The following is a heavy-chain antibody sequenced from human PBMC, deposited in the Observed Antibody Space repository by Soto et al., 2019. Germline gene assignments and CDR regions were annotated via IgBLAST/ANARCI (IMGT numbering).Heavy chain of an antibody. CDR1: GCTFKDCA. Sequence: EVQLLESGGGFVQPGGSLTLSCSTSGCTFKDCAISWVRQAPGKGLEWVSGISGSGGATYYTDSVEGRFTISKDFSKNTVSLQMTGLRVDDTAVYYCARTRTAFYRYYFDSWGQGALVTVSS. V-gene: IGHV3-23*01. D-gene: IGHD2-21*02. J-gene: IGHJ4*02. CDR2: ISGSGGAT. CDR3: ARTRTAFYRYYFDS.